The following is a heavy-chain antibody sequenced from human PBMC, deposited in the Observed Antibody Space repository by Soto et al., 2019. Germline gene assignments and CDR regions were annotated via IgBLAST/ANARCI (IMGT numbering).Heavy chain of an antibody. CDR3: ARDSPGNDYVLDAFDI. CDR1: GFTFSSYS. CDR2: ISSSSSTI. D-gene: IGHD3-10*02. Sequence: EVQLVESGGGLVQPGGSLRLSCAASGFTFSSYSMNWVRQAPGKGLEWVSYISSSSSTIYYADFVKGRFTISRDNAKNSLYLQMNSLRAEDTAVYYCARDSPGNDYVLDAFDIWGQGTMVTVSS. J-gene: IGHJ3*02. V-gene: IGHV3-48*01.